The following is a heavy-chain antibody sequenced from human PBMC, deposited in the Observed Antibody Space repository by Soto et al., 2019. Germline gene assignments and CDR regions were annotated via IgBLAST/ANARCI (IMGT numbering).Heavy chain of an antibody. CDR3: ARDLITPFDY. CDR2: ISYDGSNK. D-gene: IGHD1-20*01. CDR1: GFTFSSYA. V-gene: IGHV3-30-3*01. J-gene: IGHJ4*02. Sequence: QVQLVASGGGVVQPGRSLRLSCAASGFTFSSYAMHWVRQAPGKGLEWVAVISYDGSNKYYADSVKGRFTISRDNSKNTLYLQMNSLRAEDTAVYYCARDLITPFDYWGQGTLVTVSS.